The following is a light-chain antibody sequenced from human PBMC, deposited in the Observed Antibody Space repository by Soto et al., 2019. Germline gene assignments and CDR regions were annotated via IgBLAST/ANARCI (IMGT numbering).Light chain of an antibody. V-gene: IGKV1-5*03. CDR3: QPSRS. J-gene: IGKJ2*03. Sequence: DIQMTQSPSTLSASVGDRVTITCRASQSISSWLAWYQQKPGKAPKLLIYKASSLESGVPSRFSGSGSGTDFTLTISSLQPDDFATDYCQPSRSVGQGTKLEIK. CDR2: KAS. CDR1: QSISSW.